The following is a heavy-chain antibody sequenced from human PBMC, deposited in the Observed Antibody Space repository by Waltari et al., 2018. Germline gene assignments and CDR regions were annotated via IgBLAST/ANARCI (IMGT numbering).Heavy chain of an antibody. V-gene: IGHV4-59*01. CDR1: GVPLSSYF. CDR2: VHYSGSI. J-gene: IGHJ5*02. Sequence: QVQLQESGPGLVKPSETLSLICTVSGVPLSSYFWSWIRQPPGQGLEWIGYVHYSGSIEYNPSLKSRVTTSVDTSNNYFSLTLRSVTAADTAVYYCARESSGSGRNNWFDPWGQGILVTVSS. CDR3: ARESSGSGRNNWFDP. D-gene: IGHD3-10*01.